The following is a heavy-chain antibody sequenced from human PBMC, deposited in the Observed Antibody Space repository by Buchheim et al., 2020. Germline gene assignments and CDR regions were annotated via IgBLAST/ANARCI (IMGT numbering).Heavy chain of an antibody. V-gene: IGHV3-23*01. D-gene: IGHD6-19*01. Sequence: EVQLLESGGNLVQPGGSLRLSCAASGFSFSSQTMIWVRQAPGKGLEWLSGIYFSGGTTYADAVKGRFTSSTDNSNNTTHLLMNSLRVEDTAVYFCAKGLFSSGWSPFDYCGQGTL. CDR1: GFSFSSQT. CDR3: AKGLFSSGWSPFDY. J-gene: IGHJ4*02. CDR2: IYFSGGTT.